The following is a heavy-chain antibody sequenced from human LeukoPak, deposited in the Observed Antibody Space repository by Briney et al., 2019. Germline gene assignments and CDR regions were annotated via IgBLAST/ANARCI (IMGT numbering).Heavy chain of an antibody. CDR2: FSSSSSYI. CDR1: GFTFSSYE. D-gene: IGHD2-2*01. V-gene: IGHV3-21*01. J-gene: IGHJ6*02. Sequence: GGSLRLSCAASGFTFSSYEMNWVRQAPGKGLEWVSSFSSSSSYIYYADSVKGRFTISRDNAKNSLYLQMNSLRAEDTAVYYCARSGCSSTSCYLGGYYYGMDVWGQGTTVTVSS. CDR3: ARSGCSSTSCYLGGYYYGMDV.